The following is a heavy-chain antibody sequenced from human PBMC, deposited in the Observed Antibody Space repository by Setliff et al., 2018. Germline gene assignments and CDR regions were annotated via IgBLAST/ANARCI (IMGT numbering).Heavy chain of an antibody. J-gene: IGHJ4*02. V-gene: IGHV3-66*02. CDR3: ASDPRGYSYGSRSDY. D-gene: IGHD5-18*01. CDR2: LYSAGST. CDR1: GFTVSKNY. Sequence: GGSLRLSCAASGFTVSKNYLSWVRQAPGKGLEWISSLYSAGSTYYADSVKGRFTVSRDNSKNTLDLQMNSLRVEDTAVYYCASDPRGYSYGSRSDYWGQGTLVTVSS.